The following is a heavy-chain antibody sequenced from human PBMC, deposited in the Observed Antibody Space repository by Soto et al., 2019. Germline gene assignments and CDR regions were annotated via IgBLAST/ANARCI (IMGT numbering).Heavy chain of an antibody. J-gene: IGHJ6*02. CDR3: ARGTDGYNLNYGMDV. Sequence: ASVKVSCKASGGTFSSYAISWVRQAPGQGLEWMGGIIPIFGTANYAQKFQGRVTITADESTSTAYMELSSLRSEDTAVYYCARGTDGYNLNYGMDVWGQGTTVTVSS. CDR1: GGTFSSYA. CDR2: IIPIFGTA. D-gene: IGHD5-12*01. V-gene: IGHV1-69*13.